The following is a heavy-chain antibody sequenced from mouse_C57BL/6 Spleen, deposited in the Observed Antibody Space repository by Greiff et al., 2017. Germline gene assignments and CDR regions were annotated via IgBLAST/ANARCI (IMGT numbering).Heavy chain of an antibody. J-gene: IGHJ1*03. CDR2: IYPSDSET. D-gene: IGHD2-1*01. V-gene: IGHV1-61*01. Sequence: QVQLQQSGAELVRPGSSVKLSCKASGYTFTSYWMDWVKQRPGQGLEWIGNIYPSDSETHYNQKFKDKATLTVDKSSSTAYMQLSSLTSEDSAVYYCANPYGSYGYFDVWGTGTTVTVSS. CDR3: ANPYGSYGYFDV. CDR1: GYTFTSYW.